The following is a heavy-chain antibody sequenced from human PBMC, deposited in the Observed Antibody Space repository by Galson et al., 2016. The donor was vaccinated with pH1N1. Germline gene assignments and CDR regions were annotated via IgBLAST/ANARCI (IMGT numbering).Heavy chain of an antibody. CDR3: ARRYFDY. D-gene: IGHD3-9*01. J-gene: IGHJ4*02. CDR1: GFTFSSYW. Sequence: SLRLSCAASGFTFSSYWMHWVRQAPGKGLEWVANINQDGDKKYYVGSVEGRFTISRDNAKNSLYLQMNNLRDEDTAMYFCARRYFDYWGQGALVTVSS. V-gene: IGHV3-7*01. CDR2: INQDGDKK.